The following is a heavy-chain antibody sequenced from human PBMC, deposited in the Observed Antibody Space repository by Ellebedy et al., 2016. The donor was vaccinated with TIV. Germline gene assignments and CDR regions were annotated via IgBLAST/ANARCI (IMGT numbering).Heavy chain of an antibody. Sequence: MPSETLSLTCTVSDASLSDSTYSWGWIRQPPGKGLEWIATIYFSGDTYYYNPSLKSRVAMSVDTSKKELSLELASVTAADTAVYYCARGLQLWLQWYFDLWGRGTLVTVSS. V-gene: IGHV4-39*01. CDR3: ARGLQLWLQWYFDL. CDR1: DASLSDSTYS. CDR2: IYFSGDTY. D-gene: IGHD5-18*01. J-gene: IGHJ2*01.